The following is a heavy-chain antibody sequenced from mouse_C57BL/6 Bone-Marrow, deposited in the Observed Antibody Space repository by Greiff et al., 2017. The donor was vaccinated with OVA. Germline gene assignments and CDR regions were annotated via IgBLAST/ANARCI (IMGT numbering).Heavy chain of an antibody. D-gene: IGHD1-1*01. V-gene: IGHV1-26*01. Sequence: EVQLQQSGPELVKPGASVKISCKASGYTFTDYYMNWVKQSHGKSLEWIGDINPNNGGTSYNQKFKGKATLTVDKSSSTAYMELRSLTSEDSAVYYCARGELRSFDYWGQGTTLTVSS. CDR3: ARGELRSFDY. CDR2: INPNNGGT. J-gene: IGHJ2*01. CDR1: GYTFTDYY.